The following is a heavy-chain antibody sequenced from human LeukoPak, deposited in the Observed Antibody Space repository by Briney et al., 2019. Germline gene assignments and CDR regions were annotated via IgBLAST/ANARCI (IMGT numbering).Heavy chain of an antibody. V-gene: IGHV1-2*06. CDR2: INPDSGGT. CDR3: ARGGEWNDVSF. J-gene: IGHJ4*02. Sequence: ASVKVSFKASGYTFTGYYMHWVRQAPGQGLELMGRINPDSGGTDFAQQFQGRVTMTTDTSISTAYIELTRLRSDDTAVYYCARGGEWNDVSFWGQGTPVTVSS. D-gene: IGHD1-1*01. CDR1: GYTFTGYY.